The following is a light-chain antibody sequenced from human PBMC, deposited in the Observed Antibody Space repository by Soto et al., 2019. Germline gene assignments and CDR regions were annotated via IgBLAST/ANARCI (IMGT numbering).Light chain of an antibody. CDR2: AAS. CDR3: QQSYSLPYT. CDR1: QSVGSL. Sequence: DIQMTQSPSSLSASVGDRVTITCRASQSVGSLLSWFQQRPGIAPKLLIYAASTLQSGAPSRFSGSGAGTDFTLIISSLQPEDFATYYCQQSYSLPYTFGQGT. V-gene: IGKV1-39*01. J-gene: IGKJ2*01.